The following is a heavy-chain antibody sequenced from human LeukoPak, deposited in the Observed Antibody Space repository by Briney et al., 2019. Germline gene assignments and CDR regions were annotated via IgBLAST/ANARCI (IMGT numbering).Heavy chain of an antibody. D-gene: IGHD3-10*01. CDR1: GGSITNYF. J-gene: IGHJ4*02. CDR2: TYSNGTT. Sequence: PSETLSLTCSVSGGSITNYFCSWIRQSPGKGLEWIGYTYSNGTTNHNPSLRGRVTISMDTSKSQFSLKLSSVTAEDTAVYYCATLFGFSGYFDYWGQGILVTVSS. CDR3: ATLFGFSGYFDY. V-gene: IGHV4-59*01.